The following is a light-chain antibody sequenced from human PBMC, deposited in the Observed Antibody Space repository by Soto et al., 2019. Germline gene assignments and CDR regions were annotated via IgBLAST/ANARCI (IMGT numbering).Light chain of an antibody. V-gene: IGLV1-44*01. Sequence: QAVVTQPPSASGTPGQRVTISCSGDSSNIGSYTVNWYQQLPGTAPKLLIYNNNQRPSGVPDRFSGSKSGTSASLAISGLQSEDESDYYCVAWDDSLNGLDVFGTGTQLTVL. CDR2: NNN. CDR1: SSNIGSYT. CDR3: VAWDDSLNGLDV. J-gene: IGLJ1*01.